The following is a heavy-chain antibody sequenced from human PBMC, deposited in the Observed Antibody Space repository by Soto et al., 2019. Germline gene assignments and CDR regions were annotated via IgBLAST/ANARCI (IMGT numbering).Heavy chain of an antibody. Sequence: GGSLRLSCAAYGFTFSSYAMSWVRQAPGKGLEWVAGVSGSGDNTYFADSVRGRFTISRDNSKNTLSLQMNSLRAEDTAVYYCAKGSLKFYYCGLGTLVIVSS. CDR1: GFTFSSYA. V-gene: IGHV3-23*01. CDR2: VSGSGDNT. CDR3: AKGSLKFYY. J-gene: IGHJ4*02.